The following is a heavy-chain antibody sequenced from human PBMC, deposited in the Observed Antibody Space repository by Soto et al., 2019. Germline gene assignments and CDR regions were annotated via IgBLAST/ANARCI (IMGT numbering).Heavy chain of an antibody. J-gene: IGHJ5*02. D-gene: IGHD2-2*01. CDR1: GGSISSYY. Sequence: SETLSLTCTVSGGSISSYYWSWIRQPAGKGLEWIGRIYTSGSTNYNPSLKSRVTMSVDTSKNQFSLKLSSVTAADTAVYYCARDEGRYCSSTSCYFFGFDPWGQGTRVTVSS. V-gene: IGHV4-4*07. CDR3: ARDEGRYCSSTSCYFFGFDP. CDR2: IYTSGST.